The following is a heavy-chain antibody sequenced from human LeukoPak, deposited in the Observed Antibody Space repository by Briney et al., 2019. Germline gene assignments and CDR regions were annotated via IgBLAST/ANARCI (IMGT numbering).Heavy chain of an antibody. Sequence: SETLSLTCTVSGGSISSYYWSWIRQPPGKGLEWIGYIYYSGSTNYNPSLKSRVTISVDTSKNQFSLKLSSVTAAGTAVYYCATASGILWSFDIWGQGTMVTVSS. J-gene: IGHJ3*02. CDR1: GGSISSYY. V-gene: IGHV4-59*08. D-gene: IGHD2-21*01. CDR3: ATASGILWSFDI. CDR2: IYYSGST.